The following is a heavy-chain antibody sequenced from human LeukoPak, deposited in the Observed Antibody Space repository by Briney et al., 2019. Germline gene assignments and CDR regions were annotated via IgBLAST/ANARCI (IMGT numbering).Heavy chain of an antibody. Sequence: ASVKVSCKVSGYTLTELSMHWVRQAPGKGLEWMGGFDPEDGETIYAQKFQGRVTMTEDTSTDTAYMELSSLRSEDTAVYYCATVRHVFPEGQASPDYWGQGTLVTVSS. J-gene: IGHJ4*02. CDR2: FDPEDGET. D-gene: IGHD3-10*02. CDR1: GYTLTELS. CDR3: ATVRHVFPEGQASPDY. V-gene: IGHV1-24*01.